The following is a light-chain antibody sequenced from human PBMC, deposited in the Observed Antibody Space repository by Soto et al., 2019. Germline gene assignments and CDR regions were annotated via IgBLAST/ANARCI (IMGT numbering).Light chain of an antibody. V-gene: IGKV3-11*01. CDR2: DAS. Sequence: EVVLTQSPATLSLSPGERATLSCRASQSVSSYLAWYQQKSGQAPRLLIYDASNRATGIPARFSGSGSGTEFTLTISSLQSEDFAVYYCQQRSKWPLTFGGGTKVDIK. J-gene: IGKJ4*01. CDR3: QQRSKWPLT. CDR1: QSVSSY.